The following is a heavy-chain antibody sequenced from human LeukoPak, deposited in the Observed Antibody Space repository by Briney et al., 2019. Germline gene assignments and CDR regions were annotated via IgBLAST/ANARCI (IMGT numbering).Heavy chain of an antibody. CDR2: IYYSGST. CDR1: GGSISSSSYY. V-gene: IGHV4-39*01. D-gene: IGHD4-11*01. Sequence: SETLSLTCTVSGGSISSSSYYWGWIRQPPGKGLGWIGSIYYSGSTYYSPSLKSRVTISVDTSKNQFSLKLSSVTAADTAVYYCARQSYSNYVSFWFDPWGQGTLVTVSS. CDR3: ARQSYSNYVSFWFDP. J-gene: IGHJ5*02.